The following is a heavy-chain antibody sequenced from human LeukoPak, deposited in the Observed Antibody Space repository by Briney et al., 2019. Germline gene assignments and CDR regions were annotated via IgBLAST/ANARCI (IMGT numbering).Heavy chain of an antibody. J-gene: IGHJ4*02. CDR2: FHYSGST. CDR1: GGSGSSDNFY. D-gene: IGHD6-19*01. Sequence: PSETLSLTCTVSGGSGSSDNFYWSWIRQPPGKGLEWIGYFHYSGSTNYNPSLKSRVTISVDTSKNQFSLKLTSVTAADTAVYHCARGPSSGWNDYWGQGTLVTVSS. CDR3: ARGPSSGWNDY. V-gene: IGHV4-61*01.